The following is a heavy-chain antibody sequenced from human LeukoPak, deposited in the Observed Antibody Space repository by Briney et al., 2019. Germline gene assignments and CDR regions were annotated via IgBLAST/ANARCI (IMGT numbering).Heavy chain of an antibody. Sequence: PSETLSLTCTVSGGSISSGSYYWSWIRQPAGKGLEWIGRIYTSGSTNYNPSLKSRVTISVGTSKNQFSLKLSSVTAADTAVYYCARDRGDYLDYYYGMDVWGKGTTVTVSS. CDR3: ARDRGDYLDYYYGMDV. D-gene: IGHD3-10*01. V-gene: IGHV4-61*02. J-gene: IGHJ6*04. CDR2: IYTSGST. CDR1: GGSISSGSYY.